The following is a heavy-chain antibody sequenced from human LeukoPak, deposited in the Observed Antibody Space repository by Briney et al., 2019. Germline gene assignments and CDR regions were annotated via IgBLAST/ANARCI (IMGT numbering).Heavy chain of an antibody. CDR1: GFSFSSSQ. D-gene: IGHD2-8*01. Sequence: GESLRLSCAASGFSFSSSQMNWVRQAPGKGPEWVSYISSGGNTEYYAGSVRGRFTMSRDNAKNLVYLQMNSLRDEDTAVYYCARDTVNGPFVISLDYWGQGALVTVSS. CDR2: ISSGGNTE. V-gene: IGHV3-48*03. J-gene: IGHJ4*02. CDR3: ARDTVNGPFVISLDY.